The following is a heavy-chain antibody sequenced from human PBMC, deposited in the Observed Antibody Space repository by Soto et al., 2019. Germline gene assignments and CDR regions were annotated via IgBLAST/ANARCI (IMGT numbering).Heavy chain of an antibody. Sequence: QVHLQESGPGLVKPSETLSLTCAVSGASIGSGGWWSWVRQPPGKGLEWIAEIFHDGNTNYSLSLKSRVTISVDKSQNQFSLNVYSVTAADTAVYYCARHEGWTGPDQWGQGTLVTVSS. J-gene: IGHJ5*02. D-gene: IGHD2-8*02. CDR3: ARHEGWTGPDQ. CDR2: IFHDGNT. CDR1: GASIGSGGW. V-gene: IGHV4-4*02.